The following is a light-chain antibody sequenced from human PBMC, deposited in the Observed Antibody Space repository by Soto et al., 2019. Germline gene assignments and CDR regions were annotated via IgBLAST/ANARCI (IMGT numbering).Light chain of an antibody. CDR3: QQYDSLPPT. J-gene: IGKJ4*01. Sequence: DIQMTQSPSPLSAFVGDSITITCQASQDIKNYLNWYQHKPGKAPKLLIYDAFKSDTGVPSRFSGSGSGTDFTFTINNLQPEDIATYFCQQYDSLPPTFGGGTRV. CDR2: DAF. V-gene: IGKV1-33*01. CDR1: QDIKNY.